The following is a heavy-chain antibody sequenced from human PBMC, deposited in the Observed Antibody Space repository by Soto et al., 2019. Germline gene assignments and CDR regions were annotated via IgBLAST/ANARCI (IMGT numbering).Heavy chain of an antibody. CDR2: IYYSGST. D-gene: IGHD6-6*01. V-gene: IGHV4-31*03. J-gene: IGHJ5*02. Sequence: QVQLQESGPGLVKPSQTLSLPCTVSGCSISSGGYYWSWIRKHPGKGLEWIGYIYYSGSTYYNQCLKRRVTISVDTSKHQFSLKLSSVTAADTAVYSCARGGGSSSSWEYNWCYPWGQGTLVTVSS. CDR3: ARGGGSSSSWEYNWCYP. CDR1: GCSISSGGYY.